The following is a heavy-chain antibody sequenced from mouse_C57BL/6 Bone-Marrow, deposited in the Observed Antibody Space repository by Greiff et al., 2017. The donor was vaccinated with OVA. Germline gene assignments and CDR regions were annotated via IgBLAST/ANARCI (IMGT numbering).Heavy chain of an antibody. J-gene: IGHJ3*01. V-gene: IGHV1-50*01. Sequence: QVQLQQPGAELVKPGASVKLSCKASGYTFTSYWMQWVKQRPGQGLEWIGEIDPSGSYTNYNQKFKGKATLTVDTSSSTAYMQLSSLTSEDSAVYYCAREGYYGSTWFAYWGQGTLVTVSA. D-gene: IGHD2-1*01. CDR3: AREGYYGSTWFAY. CDR1: GYTFTSYW. CDR2: IDPSGSYT.